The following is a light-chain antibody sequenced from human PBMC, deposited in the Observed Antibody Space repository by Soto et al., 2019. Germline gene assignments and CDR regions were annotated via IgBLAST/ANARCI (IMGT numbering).Light chain of an antibody. Sequence: IQMTQSPSSLSASVGDRVTITCRASQTISTYLNWYQQKPGKAPRLLIYDASSLLSGVPSRFSGSGSGTDFTLTISSLQPEDFATYYCQQSYSTLWTFGQGTKVAIK. CDR1: QTISTY. J-gene: IGKJ1*01. CDR3: QQSYSTLWT. CDR2: DAS. V-gene: IGKV1-39*01.